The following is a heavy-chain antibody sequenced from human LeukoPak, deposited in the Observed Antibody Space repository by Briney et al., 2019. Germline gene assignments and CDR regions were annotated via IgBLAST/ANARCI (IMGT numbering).Heavy chain of an antibody. CDR2: ISGSGGST. J-gene: IGHJ4*02. CDR3: AKHPRITMVRGVIFPDY. Sequence: GGSLRLSCAASGFTFSSYAMSWVRQAPGKGLEWVSAISGSGGSTYYADSVKGRFTISRDNSKNTLYLHMNRLRAEDTAVYYCAKHPRITMVRGVIFPDYWGQGTLVTVSS. D-gene: IGHD3-10*01. V-gene: IGHV3-23*01. CDR1: GFTFSSYA.